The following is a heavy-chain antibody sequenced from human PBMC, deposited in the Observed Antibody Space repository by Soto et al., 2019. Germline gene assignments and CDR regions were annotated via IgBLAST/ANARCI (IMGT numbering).Heavy chain of an antibody. CDR2: IKSDGSST. CDR1: GFSFSSYW. Sequence: EVQLVESGGGLVQPGGSLRLSCAASGFSFSSYWIHWVRQAPGQGLVWVSRIKSDGSSTDYADSVKGRFTISRDNAKNTLYLQMNSLSAEDTAVDYCAKREGNTYGLFHWGQGTLVTVSS. CDR3: AKREGNTYGLFH. D-gene: IGHD5-18*01. J-gene: IGHJ4*02. V-gene: IGHV3-74*01.